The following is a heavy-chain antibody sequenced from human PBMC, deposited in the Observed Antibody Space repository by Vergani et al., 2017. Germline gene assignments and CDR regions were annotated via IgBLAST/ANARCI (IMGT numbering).Heavy chain of an antibody. V-gene: IGHV3-43D*04. Sequence: EVQLVESGGVVVQPGGSLRLSCAASGFTFDDYAMHWVRQAPGKGLEWVSLISWDGGSTYYADSWKGRFTISRDNSKNSLYLQMNSLRAEDTALYYCAKDISPVGATTFDYWGQGTLVTVSS. CDR1: GFTFDDYA. D-gene: IGHD1-26*01. CDR2: ISWDGGST. J-gene: IGHJ4*02. CDR3: AKDISPVGATTFDY.